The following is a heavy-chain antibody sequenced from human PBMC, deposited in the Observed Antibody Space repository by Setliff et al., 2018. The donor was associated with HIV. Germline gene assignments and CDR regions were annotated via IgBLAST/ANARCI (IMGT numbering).Heavy chain of an antibody. V-gene: IGHV4-59*08. D-gene: IGHD4-17*01. CDR1: GMSISGYY. CDR3: ARSRGGTTRGLLSWFDP. J-gene: IGHJ5*02. CDR2: IYYTGTT. Sequence: PSETLSLTCRVSGMSISGYYWSWIRQSPGKGLEWIGYIYYTGTTSYNPSLKSRVTISVDTSKNQLSLRLSSVTATDTAVYFCARSRGGTTRGLLSWFDPWGQGTLVTVSS.